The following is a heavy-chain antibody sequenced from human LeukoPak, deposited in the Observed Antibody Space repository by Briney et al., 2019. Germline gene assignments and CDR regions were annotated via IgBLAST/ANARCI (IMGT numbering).Heavy chain of an antibody. CDR3: ARGQGLPAAMMGWFDP. CDR1: GGSISSYY. V-gene: IGHV4-59*01. Sequence: SETLSLTCTVSGGSISSYYWSWIRQPPGKGLEWIGYIYYSGSTNYNPSLKSRVTISVDTSKNQFSLKLSSVTAADTAVYYCARGQGLPAAMMGWFDPWGQGTLVTVSS. D-gene: IGHD2-2*01. CDR2: IYYSGST. J-gene: IGHJ5*02.